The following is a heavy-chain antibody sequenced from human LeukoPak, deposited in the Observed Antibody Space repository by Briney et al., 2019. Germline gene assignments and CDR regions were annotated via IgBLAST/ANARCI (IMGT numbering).Heavy chain of an antibody. D-gene: IGHD5-18*01. CDR2: IRNDGSKK. CDR1: GFTFSSYG. V-gene: IGHV3-30*02. J-gene: IGHJ4*02. Sequence: PGGSLRLSCAASGFTFSSYGMHWVRQAPGKGLEWVTFIRNDGSKKYYADSVKGRFTISRDNSKNTLYLQMNSLRAEDTAVYYCAKGDSYGYVRWGQGTLVTVSS. CDR3: AKGDSYGYVR.